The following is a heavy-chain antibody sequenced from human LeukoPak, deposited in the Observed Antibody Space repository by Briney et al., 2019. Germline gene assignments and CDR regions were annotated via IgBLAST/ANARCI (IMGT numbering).Heavy chain of an antibody. D-gene: IGHD3-22*01. CDR2: INHSGST. CDR3: ATPIHDSSGN. V-gene: IGHV4-34*01. J-gene: IGHJ4*02. CDR1: GGWFSGYY. Sequence: SETLSLTCAVYGGWFSGYYWSWILQPPGKGLEWIGEINHSGSTNYNPFLISRVTLSVDTSKNQFSLKLSSVTAADTAVYFCATPIHDSSGNWGQGTLVTVSS.